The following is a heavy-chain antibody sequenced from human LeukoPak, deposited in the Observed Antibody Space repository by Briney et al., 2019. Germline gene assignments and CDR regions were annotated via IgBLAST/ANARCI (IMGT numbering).Heavy chain of an antibody. J-gene: IGHJ5*02. CDR3: ARDPTRYCSGGSCYGGGWFDP. D-gene: IGHD2-15*01. Sequence: ASVKVSCKASGYTFTSYGISWVRQAPGQGLEWMGWISAYNGNTNYAQKLQGRVTMTTDTSTSTAYMELRSLRSDDTAVYYCARDPTRYCSGGSCYGGGWFDPWGQGTLVTVSS. CDR1: GYTFTSYG. CDR2: ISAYNGNT. V-gene: IGHV1-18*01.